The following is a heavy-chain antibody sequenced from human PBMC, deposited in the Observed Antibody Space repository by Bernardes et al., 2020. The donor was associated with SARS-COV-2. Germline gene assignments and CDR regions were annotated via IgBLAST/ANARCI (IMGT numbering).Heavy chain of an antibody. CDR1: GGSIRSIEYY. CDR3: ARQELHPLGYFYGLHV. J-gene: IGHJ6*02. Sequence: SETLSLTCSVSGGSIRSIEYYWVWFPQPPGKGLEWIGTNYYSGTTYYNPSLKSRLTMSVDTSKSQFSLKLSSVTAADTAVYYCARQELHPLGYFYGLHVWGQGTTVTVSS. D-gene: IGHD1-26*01. V-gene: IGHV4-39*01. CDR2: NYYSGTT.